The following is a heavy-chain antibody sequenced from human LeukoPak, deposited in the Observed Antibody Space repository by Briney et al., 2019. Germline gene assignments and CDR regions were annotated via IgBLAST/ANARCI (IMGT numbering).Heavy chain of an antibody. Sequence: GGSLRLSCAASGFTFSSYGMHWVRQAPGKGLEWVAVISNDGSNKYYADSVKGRFTISRDNSKNTLYLQMNSLRAEDTAVYYCAKVYCSGGSCYDYGMDVWGQGTTVTVSS. V-gene: IGHV3-30*18. J-gene: IGHJ6*02. D-gene: IGHD2-15*01. CDR2: ISNDGSNK. CDR3: AKVYCSGGSCYDYGMDV. CDR1: GFTFSSYG.